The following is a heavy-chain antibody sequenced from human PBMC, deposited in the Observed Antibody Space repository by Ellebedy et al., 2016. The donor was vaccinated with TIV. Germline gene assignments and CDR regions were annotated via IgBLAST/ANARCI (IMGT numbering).Heavy chain of an antibody. CDR2: INPHSGGT. J-gene: IGHJ4*02. Sequence: AASVKVSCKASGFLFPAYYMHWVRQAPGQGLEWMGWINPHSGGTNYAQNFQGRVTMTRDTSISTAYMELSRLRSDDTAVFYCLVRGVGDFDHWGQGTLVTVSS. V-gene: IGHV1-2*02. D-gene: IGHD3-10*01. CDR3: LVRGVGDFDH. CDR1: GFLFPAYY.